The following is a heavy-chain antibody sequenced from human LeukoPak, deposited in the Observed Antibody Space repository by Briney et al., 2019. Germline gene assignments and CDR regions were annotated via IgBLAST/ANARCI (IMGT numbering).Heavy chain of an antibody. V-gene: IGHV1-8*01. CDR3: ARGSLWSILTRNWFDP. CDR1: GYTFTGYD. CDR2: MNPNSGNT. D-gene: IGHD3-9*01. Sequence: WASVKVSCKASGYTFTGYDINWVRQATGQGLEWMGWMNPNSGNTGYAQKFQGRVTMTRNTSISTAYMELSSLRSEDTAVYYCARGSLWSILTRNWFDPWGQGTLVTVSS. J-gene: IGHJ5*02.